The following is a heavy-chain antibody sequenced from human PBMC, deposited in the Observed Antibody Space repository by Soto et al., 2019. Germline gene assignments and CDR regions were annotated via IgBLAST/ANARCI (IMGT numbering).Heavy chain of an antibody. CDR2: INHSGST. J-gene: IGHJ4*02. V-gene: IGHV4-34*01. Sequence: QVQLQQWGAGLLKPSETLSLTCAVYGGSFSGYYWSWIRQPPGKGLEWIGEINHSGSTNYNPSLKSRVTISVDTSKNQFSLKLSSVTAADTAVYYCAGGLRRYFDWLLLGGYFDYWGQGTLVTVSS. D-gene: IGHD3-9*01. CDR1: GGSFSGYY. CDR3: AGGLRRYFDWLLLGGYFDY.